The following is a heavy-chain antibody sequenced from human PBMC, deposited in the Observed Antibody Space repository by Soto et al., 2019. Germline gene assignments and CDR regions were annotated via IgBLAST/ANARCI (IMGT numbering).Heavy chain of an antibody. Sequence: GGSLRLSCGASGFTLRSYGMYWVRQAPGKGLEWVALISYDGSNEYYADSVKGRFTISRDNGKNTLSLQMNSLRAEDTAVYYCAKDRGFYGSGTHSTIDHWGQGTLVTVSS. CDR3: AKDRGFYGSGTHSTIDH. D-gene: IGHD3-10*01. J-gene: IGHJ4*02. CDR2: ISYDGSNE. V-gene: IGHV3-30*18. CDR1: GFTLRSYG.